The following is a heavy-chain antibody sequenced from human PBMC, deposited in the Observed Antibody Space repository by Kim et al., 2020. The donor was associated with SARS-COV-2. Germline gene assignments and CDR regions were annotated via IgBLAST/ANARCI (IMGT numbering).Heavy chain of an antibody. V-gene: IGHV1-69*04. J-gene: IGHJ4*02. CDR1: GCTFSSYA. CDR2: IIPILGIP. D-gene: IGHD4-17*01. Sequence: SVKVSCKASGCTFSSYAISWVRQAPGQGLEWMGRIIPILGIPTYAQKFPGRVTIPADKSTSTAYLELSSLRSEDTAVYYCARDADYGDDPDYWGQGTLV. CDR3: ARDADYGDDPDY.